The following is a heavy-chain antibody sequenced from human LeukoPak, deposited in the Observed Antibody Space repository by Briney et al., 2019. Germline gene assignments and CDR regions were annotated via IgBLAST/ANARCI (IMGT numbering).Heavy chain of an antibody. V-gene: IGHV1-69*13. Sequence: ASVKVSCKASGYTFTSYDINWVRQAPGQGLEWMGGIIPMFGTPNYAQKFQGRVTITADESTNTAYMELSSLTYEDTAMYYCARDGDTAMVSFYDIWGQGTKVTVSS. D-gene: IGHD5-18*01. J-gene: IGHJ3*02. CDR3: ARDGDTAMVSFYDI. CDR2: IIPMFGTP. CDR1: GYTFTSYD.